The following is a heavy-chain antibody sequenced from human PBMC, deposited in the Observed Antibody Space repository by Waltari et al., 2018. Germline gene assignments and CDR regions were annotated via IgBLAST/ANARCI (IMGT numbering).Heavy chain of an antibody. Sequence: EGQLLESGGGLVQTGGSLRLSCAASGFMFSIYPMTWVRQAPGRGLEWASTITAEGGNRNYADSVKGRFTISRDNSKNILDLQMNTLRAEDTAVYFCAKADFGNPYWFFDLWGRGTLLTVSS. D-gene: IGHD3-10*01. J-gene: IGHJ2*01. V-gene: IGHV3-23*01. CDR1: GFMFSIYP. CDR2: ITAEGGNR. CDR3: AKADFGNPYWFFDL.